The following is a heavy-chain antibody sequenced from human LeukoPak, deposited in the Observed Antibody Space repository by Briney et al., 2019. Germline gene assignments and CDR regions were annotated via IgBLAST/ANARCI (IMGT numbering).Heavy chain of an antibody. CDR1: RFTFRDHF. V-gene: IGHV3-11*04. D-gene: IGHD4-17*01. J-gene: IGHJ4*02. CDR3: ATAPTEDGDGSSPGY. Sequence: PGGSLRFSCAASRFTFRDHFMSWIRQPPGKGLEYVSYISSSGSDTYYSDSVKGRFTVSRDNAKNSLFLQMNSLRAEDTAVYYCATAPTEDGDGSSPGYWGQGTLVTVSS. CDR2: ISSSGSDT.